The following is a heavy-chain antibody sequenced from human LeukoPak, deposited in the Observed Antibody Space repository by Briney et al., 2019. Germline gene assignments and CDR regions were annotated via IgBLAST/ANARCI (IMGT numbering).Heavy chain of an antibody. CDR3: AKGAPPPEGGMDV. Sequence: SETLSLTCAVYGGSFSGYYWSWIRQPPGKGLEWIGEINHSGSTSYNPSLKSRVTISVDTSKNQFSLKLSSVTAADTAVYYCAKGAPPPEGGMDVWGQGTTVTVSS. V-gene: IGHV4-34*01. CDR1: GGSFSGYY. CDR2: INHSGST. J-gene: IGHJ6*02.